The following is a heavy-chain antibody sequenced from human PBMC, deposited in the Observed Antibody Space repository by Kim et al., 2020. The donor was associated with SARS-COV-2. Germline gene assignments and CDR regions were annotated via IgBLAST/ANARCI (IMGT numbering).Heavy chain of an antibody. D-gene: IGHD3-22*01. Sequence: GGSLRLSCAASGFTFSSYGMHWVRQAPGKGLEWVAVISYDGSNKYYADSVKGRFTISRDNSKNTLYLQMNSLRAEDTAVYYCAKDFRLYYYDSSGYNDAFDIWGQGTMVTVSS. CDR2: ISYDGSNK. CDR3: AKDFRLYYYDSSGYNDAFDI. J-gene: IGHJ3*02. CDR1: GFTFSSYG. V-gene: IGHV3-30*18.